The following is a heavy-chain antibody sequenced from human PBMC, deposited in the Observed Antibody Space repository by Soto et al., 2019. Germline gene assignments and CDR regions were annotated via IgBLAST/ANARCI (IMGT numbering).Heavy chain of an antibody. CDR1: GGSNITGGYY. Sequence: TLSLTSTVSGGSNITGGYYWSWIRQHPGKGLEWIGYIYYSGSTYYNPSLKSRVTISVDTSKNQFSLKLSSVTAADTAVYYCARSDGRYWGQGTLVTVSS. CDR3: ARSDGRY. CDR2: IYYSGST. V-gene: IGHV4-31*02. J-gene: IGHJ4*02.